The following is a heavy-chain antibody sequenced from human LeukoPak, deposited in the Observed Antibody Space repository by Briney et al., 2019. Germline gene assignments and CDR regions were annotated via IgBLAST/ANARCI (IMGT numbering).Heavy chain of an antibody. CDR3: AVRPPSTVGNYFDY. Sequence: ASVKVSCKASGCTFTSYGISWVRQAPGQGLEWMGWISAYNGNTNYAQKLQGRVTMTTDTSTSTAYMELSSLRSEDTAVYYCAVRPPSTVGNYFDYWGQGTLVTVSS. V-gene: IGHV1-18*01. CDR2: ISAYNGNT. D-gene: IGHD4-17*01. J-gene: IGHJ4*02. CDR1: GCTFTSYG.